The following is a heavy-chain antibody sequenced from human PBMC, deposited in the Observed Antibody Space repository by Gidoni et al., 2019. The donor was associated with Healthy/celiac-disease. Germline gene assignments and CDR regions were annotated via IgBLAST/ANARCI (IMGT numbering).Heavy chain of an antibody. D-gene: IGHD6-13*01. CDR1: GFSFSSYG. CDR2: ISYDGSNT. Sequence: QVQLVESGGGVVQPGRSLRLSCAASGFSFSSYGMNWGRQAPGKGLEWVAVISYDGSNTYYEASVKGRFTISRDNSKNTLYLQMNSLRAEDTAVYYCAKEGYSSSWPDYYYYMDVWGKGTTVTVSS. CDR3: AKEGYSSSWPDYYYYMDV. V-gene: IGHV3-30*18. J-gene: IGHJ6*03.